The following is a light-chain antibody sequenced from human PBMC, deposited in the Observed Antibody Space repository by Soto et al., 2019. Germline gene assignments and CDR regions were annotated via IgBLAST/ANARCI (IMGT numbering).Light chain of an antibody. V-gene: IGKV3-15*01. J-gene: IGKJ2*01. CDR3: QHFNDSAPEDT. CDR2: GAS. Sequence: EIMMTQSPATLSVSLGERVTLSCSASQNIRTNLAWYQQKPGQAPRLLVSGASTRAPGSPARFSGSGSGTEFTLTISSLQSDDSAVYYCQHFNDSAPEDTFGQGTKLAI. CDR1: QNIRTN.